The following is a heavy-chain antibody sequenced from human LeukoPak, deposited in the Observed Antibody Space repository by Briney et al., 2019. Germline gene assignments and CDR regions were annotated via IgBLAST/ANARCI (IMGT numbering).Heavy chain of an antibody. D-gene: IGHD3-3*01. J-gene: IGHJ5*02. CDR1: GGTFSSYA. CDR2: IIPIFGTA. V-gene: IGHV1-69*13. CDR3: AKADFWRPGGGFDP. Sequence: ASVKVSCKASGGTFSSYAISWVRQAPGQGLEWMGGIIPIFGTANYAQKFQGRVTITADESTSTAYMELSSLRSEDTAVYYCAKADFWRPGGGFDPWGQGTLVTVSS.